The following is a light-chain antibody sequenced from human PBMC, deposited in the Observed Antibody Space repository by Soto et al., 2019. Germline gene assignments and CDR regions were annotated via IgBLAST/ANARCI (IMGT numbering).Light chain of an antibody. CDR2: AAS. CDR1: QDIRNF. Sequence: DIQMTQSPTSLSASVGDRVTITCRASQDIRNFVAWYQQKPGKAPKLLIYAASTLQSGVPSRFSGSGSGTDFTLTINSLQPEDVATYACQKESSVPVFGPGTKVEIK. CDR3: QKESSVPV. V-gene: IGKV1-27*01. J-gene: IGKJ3*01.